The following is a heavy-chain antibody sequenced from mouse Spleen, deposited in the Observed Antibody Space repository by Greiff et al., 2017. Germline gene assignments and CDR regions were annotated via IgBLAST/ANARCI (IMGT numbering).Heavy chain of an antibody. J-gene: IGHJ2*01. V-gene: IGHV5-6-2*01. D-gene: IGHD2-3*01. Sequence: EVQLVESGGGLVKPGGSLKLSCAASGFTFSSYAMSWVRQTPEKRLEWVAAINSNGGSTYYPDTVKDRFTISRDNAKNTLYLQMSSLRSEDTALYYCARQIYDGYLYYFDYWGQGTTLTVSS. CDR1: GFTFSSYA. CDR3: ARQIYDGYLYYFDY. CDR2: INSNGGST.